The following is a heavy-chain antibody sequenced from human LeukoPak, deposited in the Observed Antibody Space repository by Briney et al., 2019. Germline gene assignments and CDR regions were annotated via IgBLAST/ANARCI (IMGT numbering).Heavy chain of an antibody. CDR1: GFTFSNYG. Sequence: GGSLRLSCAASGFTFSNYGMNWVRQAPGKGLEWVSGITGNGGTTYYADSVKGRFTTSRDNSKNTLYLQMNSLRAEDTAVYYCAKDRGSRWYGGSDYWGQGTLVTVSS. J-gene: IGHJ4*02. V-gene: IGHV3-23*01. CDR2: ITGNGGTT. CDR3: AKDRGSRWYGGSDY. D-gene: IGHD6-13*01.